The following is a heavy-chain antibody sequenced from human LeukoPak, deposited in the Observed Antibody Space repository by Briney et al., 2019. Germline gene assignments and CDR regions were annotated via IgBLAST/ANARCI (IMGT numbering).Heavy chain of an antibody. CDR3: GRGGLTGQMAAFDY. CDR2: INSDGGST. J-gene: IGHJ4*02. D-gene: IGHD3-9*01. V-gene: IGHV3-74*01. Sequence: GGSLRLSCAASGFTFSSYWMPWVRQAPGKGLEWVSRINSDGGSTTYADSVKGRFTISRDNAKNTMYLQMSSLRADDSAVYYCGRGGLTGQMAAFDYWGQGALVTVST. CDR1: GFTFSSYW.